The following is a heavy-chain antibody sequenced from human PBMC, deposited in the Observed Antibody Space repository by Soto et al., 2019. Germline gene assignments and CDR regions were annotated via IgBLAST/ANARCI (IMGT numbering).Heavy chain of an antibody. CDR1: GDSVSSNSAA. J-gene: IGHJ6*03. D-gene: IGHD7-27*01. CDR2: TYYRSKWYN. V-gene: IGHV6-1*01. Sequence: SQTLSLTCAISGDSVSSNSAAWNWIRQSPSRGLEWLGRTYYRSKWYNDYAVSVKSRITINPDTSKNQFSLQLNSVTPEDTAVYYCARGGTGDVRVGYYYYMDVWGKGTTVTVSS. CDR3: ARGGTGDVRVGYYYYMDV.